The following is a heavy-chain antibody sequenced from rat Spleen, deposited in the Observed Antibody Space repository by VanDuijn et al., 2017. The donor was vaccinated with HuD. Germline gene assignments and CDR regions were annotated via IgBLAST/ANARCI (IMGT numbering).Heavy chain of an antibody. J-gene: IGHJ1*01. CDR1: GYSITSNY. CDR2: INSAGST. CDR3: ASSVLPYWYFDF. D-gene: IGHD1-1*01. Sequence: EVQLQESGPGLVKPSQSLSLTCSVTGYSITSNYWGWIRKFPGNKLEWMGYINSAGSTNYNPSLKSRISITRDTSKNQFFLQVNSVTTEDTATYYCASSVLPYWYFDFWGPGTMVTVSS. V-gene: IGHV3-3*01.